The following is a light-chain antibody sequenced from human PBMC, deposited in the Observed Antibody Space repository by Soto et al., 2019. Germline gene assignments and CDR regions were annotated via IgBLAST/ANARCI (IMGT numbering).Light chain of an antibody. J-gene: IGLJ1*01. CDR3: SSYTSATPYV. V-gene: IGLV2-14*01. Sequence: QSVLTQPAPVSGSPGQSITISCTGTSSDVGAYNYASWYQQYPGEAPKVIIYDVSHRPAGVSNRFSGSKSGNTASLTISGLQTQDEADYYCSSYTSATPYVFGTGTKVTVL. CDR1: SSDVGAYNY. CDR2: DVS.